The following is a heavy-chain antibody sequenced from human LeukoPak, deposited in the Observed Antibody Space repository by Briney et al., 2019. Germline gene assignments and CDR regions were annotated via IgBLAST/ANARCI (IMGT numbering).Heavy chain of an antibody. CDR1: GFTFRNPW. CDR2: IKSKTDGGTT. CDR3: TTGHFFGWGAFDI. D-gene: IGHD3-9*01. V-gene: IGHV3-15*01. J-gene: IGHJ3*02. Sequence: GGPLRLPCAASGFTFRNPWMSWVRQAPGKGLEGVGRIKSKTDGGTTDYAAPVKGRFTISRDDSKNTLYLQMNSLKTEDTAVYYCTTGHFFGWGAFDIWGQGTMVTVSS.